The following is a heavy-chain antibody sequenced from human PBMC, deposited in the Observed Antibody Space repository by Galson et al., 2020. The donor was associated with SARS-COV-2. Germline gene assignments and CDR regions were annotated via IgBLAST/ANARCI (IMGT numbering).Heavy chain of an antibody. CDR2: IKSKTDGGTT. V-gene: IGHV3-15*01. D-gene: IGHD3-10*01. J-gene: IGHJ4*02. CDR1: SNAW. CDR3: AYGSGLFYLWDY. Sequence: SNAWMSWVRQAPGKGLEWVGRIKSKTDGGTTDYAAPVKGRFTISRDDSKNTLYLQMNSLKTEDTAVYYCAYGSGLFYLWDYWGQGTLVTVSS.